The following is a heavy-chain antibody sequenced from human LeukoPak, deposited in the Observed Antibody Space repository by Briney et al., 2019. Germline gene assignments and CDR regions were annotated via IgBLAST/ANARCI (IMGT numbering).Heavy chain of an antibody. CDR1: GYSFTSYW. V-gene: IGHV5-51*01. CDR3: ARHRSRSTSCGAACVDYYYMDV. CDR2: IYPGDSDT. Sequence: GESLKISCKGSGYSFTSYWIGWVRQMPGKGLEWMGIIYPGDSDTRYSPSFQGQVTISADKSISTAYLQWSSLKASDTAMYYCARHRSRSTSCGAACVDYYYMDVWGKGTTVTISS. D-gene: IGHD2-2*01. J-gene: IGHJ6*03.